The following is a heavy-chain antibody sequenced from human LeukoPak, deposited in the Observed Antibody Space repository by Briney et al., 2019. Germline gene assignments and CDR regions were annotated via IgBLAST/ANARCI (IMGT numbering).Heavy chain of an antibody. CDR1: GGSISSYY. Sequence: SETLSLTCTVSGGSISSYYWSWLRQPPGKGLEWIGYIYYSGSTNYNPSLKRRVTISVDTSKNQFSLKLSSVTAADTAVYYCARGEWLRFYYYYMDVWGKGTTVTVSS. CDR3: ARGEWLRFYYYYMDV. D-gene: IGHD5-12*01. V-gene: IGHV4-59*01. J-gene: IGHJ6*03. CDR2: IYYSGST.